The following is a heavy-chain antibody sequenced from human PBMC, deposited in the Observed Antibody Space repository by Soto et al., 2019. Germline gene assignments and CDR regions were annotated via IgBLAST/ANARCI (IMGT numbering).Heavy chain of an antibody. J-gene: IGHJ4*02. V-gene: IGHV3-21*01. CDR3: ARERLAVAGTGSDY. Sequence: PGGSLRLSCAASGFTFSSYSMNWVRQAPGKGLEWVSSISSSSSYIYYADSVKGRFTISRDNAKNSLYLQMNSLRAEDTAVYYCARERLAVAGTGSDYWGQGTLVTVSS. D-gene: IGHD6-19*01. CDR1: GFTFSSYS. CDR2: ISSSSSYI.